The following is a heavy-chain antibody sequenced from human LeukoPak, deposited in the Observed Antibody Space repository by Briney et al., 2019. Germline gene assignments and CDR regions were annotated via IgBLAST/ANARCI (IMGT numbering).Heavy chain of an antibody. CDR3: AGGEVKAVVGYAFGY. V-gene: IGHV6-1*01. Sequence: QTLSLTCAISGDSVSGNSASWNWIRLSPSRGLEWLGRTYYRSKWYTDYAVSEGSRITIDPDTSQNQFSLQLNSVTPEDTAVYYCAGGEVKAVVGYAFGYWGQGTLVTVSS. CDR1: GDSVSGNSAS. J-gene: IGHJ4*02. CDR2: TYYRSKWYT. D-gene: IGHD6-19*01.